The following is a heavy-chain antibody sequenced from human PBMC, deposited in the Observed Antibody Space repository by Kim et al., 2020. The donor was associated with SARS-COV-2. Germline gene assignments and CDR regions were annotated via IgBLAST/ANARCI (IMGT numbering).Heavy chain of an antibody. D-gene: IGHD2-15*01. V-gene: IGHV1-69*13. CDR2: IIPIFGTA. Sequence: SVKVSCKASGGTFSSYAISWVRQAPGQGLEWMGGIIPIFGTANYAQKFQGRVTITADESTSTAYMELSSLRSEDTAVYYCARGVVVVVAATPYYYYYGMDVWGQGTTVTVSS. CDR1: GGTFSSYA. CDR3: ARGVVVVVAATPYYYYYGMDV. J-gene: IGHJ6*02.